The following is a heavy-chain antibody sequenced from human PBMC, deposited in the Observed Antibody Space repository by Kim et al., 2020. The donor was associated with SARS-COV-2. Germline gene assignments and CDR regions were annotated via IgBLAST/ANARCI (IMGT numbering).Heavy chain of an antibody. D-gene: IGHD3-3*01. V-gene: IGHV4-31*03. Sequence: SETLSLTCTVSGGSISSGGYYWSWIRQHPGKGLEWIGYIYYSGSTYYNPSHKSRVTISVDTSKNQFSLKLSSVTAADTAVYYCARARRITIFGVVTAIDAFDIWGQGTMVTVSS. J-gene: IGHJ3*02. CDR2: IYYSGST. CDR3: ARARRITIFGVVTAIDAFDI. CDR1: GGSISSGGYY.